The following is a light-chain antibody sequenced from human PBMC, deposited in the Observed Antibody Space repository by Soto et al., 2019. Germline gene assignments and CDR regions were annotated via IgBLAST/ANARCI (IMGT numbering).Light chain of an antibody. V-gene: IGLV2-11*01. CDR1: SSDVHSYNY. CDR3: CSYAGSSVM. Sequence: QSVLTQPRSVSGSPGQSVTISCTGPSSDVHSYNYVSWYQQHPGDAPKLIIYDVNKRPSGVPDRFSGSKSGDTASLAISGLQAEDEAHYYCCSYAGSSVMFGGGTWLTVL. J-gene: IGLJ3*02. CDR2: DVN.